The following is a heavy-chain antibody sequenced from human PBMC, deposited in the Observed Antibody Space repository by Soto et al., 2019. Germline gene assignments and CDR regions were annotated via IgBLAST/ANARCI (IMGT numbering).Heavy chain of an antibody. D-gene: IGHD3-3*01. CDR2: MNPNSGNT. CDR1: GYTFTSYD. J-gene: IGHJ3*02. CDR3: AGTRTYYDFWSGYSNRSILDAFDI. Sequence: QVQLVQSGADVKKPGASVKVSCKASGYTFTSYDINWVRQATGQGLEWMGWMNPNSGNTGYAQKFQGRVTMTRNTFISTAYMEMSSLRSEDTAEYYCAGTRTYYDFWSGYSNRSILDAFDIWGQGTMVTVSS. V-gene: IGHV1-8*01.